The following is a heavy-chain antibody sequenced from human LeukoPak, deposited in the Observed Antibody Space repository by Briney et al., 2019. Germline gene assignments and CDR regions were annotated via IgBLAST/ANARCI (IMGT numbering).Heavy chain of an antibody. Sequence: GGSLRLSCTASGFTFSSYWMSWVRQAPGKGLEWVANIKQDGSEKYYVESVKGRFTISRDNAKNSLYLQMNSLRAEDTAVYYCARESGDRPRAVGYYFDYWGQGTLVTVSS. V-gene: IGHV3-7*01. D-gene: IGHD7-27*01. J-gene: IGHJ4*02. CDR2: IKQDGSEK. CDR3: ARESGDRPRAVGYYFDY. CDR1: GFTFSSYW.